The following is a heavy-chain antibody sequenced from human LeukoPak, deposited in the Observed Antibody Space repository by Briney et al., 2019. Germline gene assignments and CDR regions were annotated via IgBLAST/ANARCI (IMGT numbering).Heavy chain of an antibody. CDR3: AREGDSDYDYVWGSYRPFDY. J-gene: IGHJ4*02. D-gene: IGHD3-16*02. CDR2: IYYSGST. V-gene: IGHV4-59*12. CDR1: GGSISSYY. Sequence: KASETLSLTCTVSGGSISSYYWSWIRQPPGKGLEWIGYIYYSGSTNYNPSLKSRVTMSVDTSKNQFSLKLSSVTAADTAVYYCAREGDSDYDYVWGSYRPFDYWGQGTLVTVSS.